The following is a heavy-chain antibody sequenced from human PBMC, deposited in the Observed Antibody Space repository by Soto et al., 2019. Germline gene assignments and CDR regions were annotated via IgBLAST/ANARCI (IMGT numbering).Heavy chain of an antibody. CDR3: ARGLARFGELLFRYYYYYSGMDV. D-gene: IGHD3-10*01. Sequence: SETLSLTCAVYGGSFSGYYWSWIRQPPGKGLEWIGEINHSGSTNYNPSLKSRVTISVDTFKNQFSLKLSSVTAADTAVYYCARGLARFGELLFRYYYYYSGMDVWGQGTTVTVSS. CDR1: GGSFSGYY. CDR2: INHSGST. J-gene: IGHJ6*02. V-gene: IGHV4-34*01.